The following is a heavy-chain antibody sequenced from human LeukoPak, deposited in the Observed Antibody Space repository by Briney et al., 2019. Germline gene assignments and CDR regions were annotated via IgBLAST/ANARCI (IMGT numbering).Heavy chain of an antibody. CDR3: VNQISGWVY. D-gene: IGHD6-19*01. J-gene: IGHJ4*02. Sequence: GGSLRLSCSASGFTFGTQPMHWVRQAPGKGLEYVSGSSGNGRSTYYADSVKGRFTISRDNSKNTLYLQMSSLRPEDTAVYYCVNQISGWVYWGQGTLVTVSS. V-gene: IGHV3-64D*06. CDR1: GFTFGTQP. CDR2: SSGNGRST.